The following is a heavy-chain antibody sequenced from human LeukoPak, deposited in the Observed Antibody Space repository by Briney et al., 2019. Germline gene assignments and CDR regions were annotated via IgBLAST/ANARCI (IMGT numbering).Heavy chain of an antibody. CDR3: TRVSKLKVFERSYRSYYFDY. CDR1: GFTFGDYA. Sequence: GRSLRLSCTASGFTFGDYAMSWFRQAPGKGLEWVGFIRSKAYGGTTEYAASVKGRFTISRDDSKSIAYLQMNSLKTEDTAVYYCTRVSKLKVFERSYRSYYFDYWGQGTLVTVSS. D-gene: IGHD3-16*02. J-gene: IGHJ4*02. CDR2: IRSKAYGGTT. V-gene: IGHV3-49*03.